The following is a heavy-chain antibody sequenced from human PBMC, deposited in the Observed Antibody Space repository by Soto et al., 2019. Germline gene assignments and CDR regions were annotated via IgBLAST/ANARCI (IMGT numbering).Heavy chain of an antibody. CDR3: ARGGQIRWDYYYGMDV. D-gene: IGHD1-26*01. Sequence: QVQLVKSGAEVKKPGSSVKVSCKASGVTFSSYAISWVRQAPGQGLEWMGGIIPIFGTANYAQKCQGRVTITADESTSTAYMDLSSLRSEDTAVYYCARGGQIRWDYYYGMDVWGQGTTVTVSS. CDR2: IIPIFGTA. V-gene: IGHV1-69*01. CDR1: GVTFSSYA. J-gene: IGHJ6*02.